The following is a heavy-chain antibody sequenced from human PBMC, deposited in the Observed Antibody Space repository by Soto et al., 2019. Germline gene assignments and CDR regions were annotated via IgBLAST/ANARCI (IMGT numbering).Heavy chain of an antibody. J-gene: IGHJ5*02. Sequence: QLQLRESGSGLVKPSETLSLTCTVSGDSISSGAYSWSWIRLPPGKRLEWIGYIYHRGTSHYNPSLKSRVTMSVDRSRNQLSLNLRSVTAADTAVYYCARTLDYGGSAGTNWFDPWGQGTLVTVSS. CDR3: ARTLDYGGSAGTNWFDP. V-gene: IGHV4-30-2*01. CDR2: IYHRGTS. CDR1: GDSISSGAYS. D-gene: IGHD2-15*01.